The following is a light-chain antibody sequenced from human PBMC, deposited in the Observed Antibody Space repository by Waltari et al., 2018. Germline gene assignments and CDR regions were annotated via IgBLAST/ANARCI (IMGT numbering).Light chain of an antibody. J-gene: IGLJ3*02. V-gene: IGLV3-27*01. Sequence: SFEVTQTFSLSVSPGVSGRITCSGVVLANRYARWFQQKPGQAPVLIISRDTERPSGIPERFSGSSSGTTVPFTIRGAQAEDEADYYCYAADDNNLGVFGGGTKVTVL. CDR1: VLANRY. CDR2: RDT. CDR3: YAADDNNLGV.